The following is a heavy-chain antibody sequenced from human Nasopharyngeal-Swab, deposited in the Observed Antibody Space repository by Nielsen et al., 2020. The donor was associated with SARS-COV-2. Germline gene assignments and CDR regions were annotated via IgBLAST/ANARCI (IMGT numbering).Heavy chain of an antibody. CDR3: ASPPGSGILPYYFDY. Sequence: GGSLRLSCAASGFTFSSYEMNWVRQAPGKGLEWVSYISSSGSTIYYADSVKGRFTISRDNAKNSLYLQMNSLRAEDTAVYYCASPPGSGILPYYFDYWGQGTLVTVSS. J-gene: IGHJ4*02. V-gene: IGHV3-48*03. D-gene: IGHD3-10*01. CDR1: GFTFSSYE. CDR2: ISSSGSTI.